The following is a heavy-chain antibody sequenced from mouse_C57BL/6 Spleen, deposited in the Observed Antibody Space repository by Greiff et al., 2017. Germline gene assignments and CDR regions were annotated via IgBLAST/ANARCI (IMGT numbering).Heavy chain of an antibody. Sequence: QVHVKQSGAELARPGASVKLSCKASGYTFTSYGISWVKQRTGQGLEWIGEIYPRSGNTYYNEKFKGKATLTADKSSSTAYMELRSLTSEDSAVYFCARGRWDPYYAMDYWGQGTSVTVSS. CDR1: GYTFTSYG. CDR3: ARGRWDPYYAMDY. J-gene: IGHJ4*01. V-gene: IGHV1-81*01. D-gene: IGHD4-1*01. CDR2: IYPRSGNT.